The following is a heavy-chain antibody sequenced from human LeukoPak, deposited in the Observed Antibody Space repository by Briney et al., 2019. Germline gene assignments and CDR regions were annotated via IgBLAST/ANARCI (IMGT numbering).Heavy chain of an antibody. CDR3: AREVAGVAYCSSTSCQESFDY. CDR1: GVTINSYN. J-gene: IGHJ4*02. V-gene: IGHV4-59*01. Sequence: PSETLSLTCTVSGVTINSYNWGWIRQSPGKGLEWIGYLLYTGSANYNPSLKSRVTISLDTSKNQFSLKLSSVTAADTAVYYCAREVAGVAYCSSTSCQESFDYWGQGTLVTVSS. D-gene: IGHD2-2*01. CDR2: LLYTGSA.